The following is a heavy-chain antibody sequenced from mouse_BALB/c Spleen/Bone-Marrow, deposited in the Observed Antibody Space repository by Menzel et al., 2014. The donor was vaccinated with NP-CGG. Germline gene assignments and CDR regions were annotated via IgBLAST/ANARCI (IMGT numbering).Heavy chain of an antibody. D-gene: IGHD4-1*01. J-gene: IGHJ4*01. CDR1: GFTFSSYG. V-gene: IGHV5-6*02. CDR2: INSGGVNT. Sequence: EVKLMESGGDLVKPGGSLKLSCAASGFTFSSYGMSWVRQTPDKRLEWVATINSGGVNTYYIDSVKGRFTISRDNAKNTLYLRMSSLKSEDTAMYHCARRGNWDGRAAMDYWGQGTSVTVSS. CDR3: ARRGNWDGRAAMDY.